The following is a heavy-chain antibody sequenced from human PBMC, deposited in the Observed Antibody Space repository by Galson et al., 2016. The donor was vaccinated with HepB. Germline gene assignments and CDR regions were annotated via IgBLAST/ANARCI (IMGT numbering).Heavy chain of an antibody. CDR1: GFTFSGYD. V-gene: IGHV3-13*04. CDR2: IGVGGET. J-gene: IGHJ5*02. Sequence: SLRLSCAASGFTFSGYDMHWVRQATGKGLEWVSNIGVGGETYYLGSVKGRFTISRENAYDSLYLQMDSLRAEDTAVYYCVREYYGPFGFDPWGQGTQVTVSS. CDR3: VREYYGPFGFDP. D-gene: IGHD3-10*01.